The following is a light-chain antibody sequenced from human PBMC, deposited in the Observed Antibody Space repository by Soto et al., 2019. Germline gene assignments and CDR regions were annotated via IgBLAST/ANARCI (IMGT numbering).Light chain of an antibody. J-gene: IGKJ1*01. V-gene: IGKV1-39*01. CDR1: QSVRSY. CDR3: EQTYNARPWI. Sequence: DIQMTQSPSSLSASVGDTITITCRASQSVRSYLNWYQQKPGKAPDLLIYTTTSLQSEVRSRLSGSGAETHFTLTSTNLQPENFAPYSWEQTYNARPWIFGRGTKMEIK. CDR2: TTT.